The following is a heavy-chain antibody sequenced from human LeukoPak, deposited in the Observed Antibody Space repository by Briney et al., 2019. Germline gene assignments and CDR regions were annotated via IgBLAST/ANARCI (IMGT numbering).Heavy chain of an antibody. CDR3: ARVYYHGANWFDP. D-gene: IGHD3-10*01. J-gene: IGHJ5*02. Sequence: SETLSLTCTVSGGSISSGDYYWSWIRQPPGKGLEWIGYIYYSGSTYYNPSLKSRVTISVDTSKNQFSLKLSSVTAADTAVYYCARVYYHGANWFDPWGQGTLVTVSS. CDR1: GGSISSGDYY. V-gene: IGHV4-30-4*01. CDR2: IYYSGST.